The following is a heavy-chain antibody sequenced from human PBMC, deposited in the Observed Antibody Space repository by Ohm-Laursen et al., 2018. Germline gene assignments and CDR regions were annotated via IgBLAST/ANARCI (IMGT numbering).Heavy chain of an antibody. D-gene: IGHD6-19*01. V-gene: IGHV4-34*01. Sequence: GTLSLTCAVYGGSFSGYYWSWIRQPPGKGLEWIGEINHSGSTNYNPSLKSRVTISVDTSKNQFSLKLSSVTAADTAVYYCARVEIAVAGTWSWFDPWGQGTLVTVSS. CDR3: ARVEIAVAGTWSWFDP. CDR2: INHSGST. CDR1: GGSFSGYY. J-gene: IGHJ5*02.